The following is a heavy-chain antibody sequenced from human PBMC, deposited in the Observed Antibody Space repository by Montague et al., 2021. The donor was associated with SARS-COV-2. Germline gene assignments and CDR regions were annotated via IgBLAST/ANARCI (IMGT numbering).Heavy chain of an antibody. V-gene: IGHV4-39*01. D-gene: IGHD1-7*01. J-gene: IGHJ5*02. CDR3: ARHRVASGWNYFDP. CDR1: GVSISGYTYF. CDR2: VYYSGRT. Sequence: SETLSLTCTVSGVSISGYTYFWGWTRQPPGTGLEWMARVYYSGRTYYNPSLKSRVTISVDTSKNQSSLQVSSVTAADSAIYYCARHRVASGWNYFDPWGRGTLVTVSS.